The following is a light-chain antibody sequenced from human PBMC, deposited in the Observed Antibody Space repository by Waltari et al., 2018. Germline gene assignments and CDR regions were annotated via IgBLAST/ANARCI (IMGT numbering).Light chain of an antibody. CDR3: SSYTSSNTEV. Sequence: QSALTQPASVSESPGHSITISCTGTSSDVGGYDYVSWYQQHPGKAPKLMIYDVTNRPSGFSNRFSGSKSCNTASLTISGLQAEDEADYYCSSYTSSNTEVFGGGTRLTVL. V-gene: IGLV2-14*01. CDR1: SSDVGGYDY. CDR2: DVT. J-gene: IGLJ2*01.